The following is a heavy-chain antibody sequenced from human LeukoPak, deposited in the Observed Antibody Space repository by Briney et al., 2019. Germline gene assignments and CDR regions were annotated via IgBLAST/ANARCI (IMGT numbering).Heavy chain of an antibody. CDR1: EFSVGSNY. D-gene: IGHD2-15*01. V-gene: IGHV3-66*01. J-gene: IGHJ4*02. Sequence: GGSLRLSCAASEFSVGSNYMTWVRQAPGKGLEWVSLIYSGGSTYYADSVKGRFTISRDNSKNTLYLQMNSLRAEDTAVYYCAKDESCSGGSCYPDYWGQGTLVTVSS. CDR3: AKDESCSGGSCYPDY. CDR2: IYSGGST.